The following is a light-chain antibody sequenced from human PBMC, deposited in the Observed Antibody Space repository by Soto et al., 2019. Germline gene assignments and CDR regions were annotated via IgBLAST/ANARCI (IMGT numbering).Light chain of an antibody. V-gene: IGKV3-20*01. CDR3: QQYGSSPPT. J-gene: IGKJ1*01. CDR1: RSVSNNY. CDR2: GAS. Sequence: EIVLTQSPGTLSLSPGDRATLSCRASRSVSNNYVAWYQRKPGQAPRLLIYGASSRATDIPRRFSGSGSGTDFTLTITRLEPEDFAVYYCQQYGSSPPTFGQGTKVESK.